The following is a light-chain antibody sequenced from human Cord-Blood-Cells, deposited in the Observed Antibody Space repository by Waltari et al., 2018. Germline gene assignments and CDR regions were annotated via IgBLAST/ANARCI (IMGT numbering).Light chain of an antibody. CDR1: SRDVGSYNL. J-gene: IGLJ2*01. CDR3: CSYAGSSTYVV. CDR2: EGS. V-gene: IGLV2-23*01. Sequence: SALTQPASVSGSPGPSITISCTGTSRDVGSYNLVSWYQQHPGKAPKLMIYEGSKRPSGVSNRFSGSKSGNTASLTISGLQAEDEADYYCCSYAGSSTYVVFGGGTKLTVL.